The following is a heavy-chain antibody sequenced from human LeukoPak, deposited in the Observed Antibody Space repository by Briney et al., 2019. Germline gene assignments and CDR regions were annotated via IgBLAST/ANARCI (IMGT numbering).Heavy chain of an antibody. CDR1: GFSFSDYA. V-gene: IGHV3-23*01. Sequence: GGSLRLSCAATGFSFSDYAMSWVRQAPGKGLEWVSGISGTGGITYYADSVKGRFTISRDNSKNTLYLQMNSLRAEDTAVYYCASPGQWELLRFDYWGQGTLVTVSS. D-gene: IGHD1-26*01. J-gene: IGHJ4*02. CDR2: ISGTGGIT. CDR3: ASPGQWELLRFDY.